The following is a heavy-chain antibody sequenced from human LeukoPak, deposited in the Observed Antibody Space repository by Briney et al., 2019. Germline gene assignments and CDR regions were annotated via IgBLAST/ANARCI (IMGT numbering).Heavy chain of an antibody. Sequence: PGRSLRLSCAASGFTFSSYAMHWVRQAPGKGLEWVAVISYDGSNKYYADSAKGRFTISSDNSKNTLYLQMNSLRAEDTAVYYCARDLGPYCTNGVCYGAGYWGQGTLVTVSS. D-gene: IGHD2-8*01. J-gene: IGHJ4*02. CDR2: ISYDGSNK. CDR3: ARDLGPYCTNGVCYGAGY. CDR1: GFTFSSYA. V-gene: IGHV3-30*04.